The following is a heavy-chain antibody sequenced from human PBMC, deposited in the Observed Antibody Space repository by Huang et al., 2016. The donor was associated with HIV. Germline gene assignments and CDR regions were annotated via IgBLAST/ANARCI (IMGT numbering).Heavy chain of an antibody. CDR2: IYYSGST. V-gene: IGHV4-39*01. CDR1: GGSISSSSYY. CDR3: ARHMDCSSSSCLAGGHERGPFDM. Sequence: QLQLQESGPGLVKPSETLSLTCSVSGGSISSSSYYWGWIRQPPGKGLEWIGSIYYSGSTFYTPPLKSRVTISVDTSKNQFSLRLSSVTAADTSVYYCARHMDCSSSSCLAGGHERGPFDMWGQGTMVTVSS. D-gene: IGHD2-2*01. J-gene: IGHJ3*02.